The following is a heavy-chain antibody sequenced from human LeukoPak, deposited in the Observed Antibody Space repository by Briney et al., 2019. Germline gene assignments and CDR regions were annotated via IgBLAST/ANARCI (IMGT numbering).Heavy chain of an antibody. D-gene: IGHD3-22*01. J-gene: IGHJ4*02. CDR3: ARDWGTYYYDSSGYYPLDY. Sequence: GGSLRLSCAASGFTFSSYWMSWVRQAPGKGLEWVANIKQDGSEKYYVDSVKGRFTISRDNAKNSLYLQMDTLRAEDTAVYYCARDWGTYYYDSSGYYPLDYWGQGTLVTVSS. CDR1: GFTFSSYW. CDR2: IKQDGSEK. V-gene: IGHV3-7*01.